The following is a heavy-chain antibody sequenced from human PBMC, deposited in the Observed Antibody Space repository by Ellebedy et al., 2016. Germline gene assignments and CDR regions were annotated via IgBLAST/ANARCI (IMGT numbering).Heavy chain of an antibody. CDR2: MRGDGAKT. Sequence: GESLKISXAPSGFIVSIFFMSWVRQAPGKGLEWVSTMRGDGAKTHLADSVKGRFTMSRDIPKNTVYLQMNRLRAEDTAVYYCRQGHYANYWGQGTLVTVSS. CDR1: GFIVSIFF. V-gene: IGHV3-23*01. D-gene: IGHD4-17*01. J-gene: IGHJ4*02. CDR3: RQGHYANY.